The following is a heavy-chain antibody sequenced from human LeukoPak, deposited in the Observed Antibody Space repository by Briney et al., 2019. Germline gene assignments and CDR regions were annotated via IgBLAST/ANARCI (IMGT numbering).Heavy chain of an antibody. CDR2: ISSSSSYI. D-gene: IGHD2-15*01. J-gene: IGHJ4*02. CDR3: ARDLDDGVCSGGSCYSAIGFDY. CDR1: GFTFDDYA. Sequence: GRSLRLSCAASGFTFDDYAMHWVRQAPGKGLEWVSSISSSSSYIYYADSVKGRFTISRDNARNSLYLQMNSLRAEDTAVYYCARDLDDGVCSGGSCYSAIGFDYWGQGTLVTVSS. V-gene: IGHV3-21*01.